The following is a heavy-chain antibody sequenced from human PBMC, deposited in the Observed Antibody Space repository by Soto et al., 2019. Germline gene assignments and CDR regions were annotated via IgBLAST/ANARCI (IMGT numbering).Heavy chain of an antibody. CDR3: AKDRDSSGYYGLDY. D-gene: IGHD3-22*01. Sequence: GGSLRLSCAASGFTFSSYGMHWVSQAPGKGLEWVAVISYDGSNKYYADSVKGRFTISRDNSKNTLYLQMNSLRAEDTAVYYCAKDRDSSGYYGLDYWGQGTLVTVSS. V-gene: IGHV3-30*18. CDR1: GFTFSSYG. J-gene: IGHJ4*02. CDR2: ISYDGSNK.